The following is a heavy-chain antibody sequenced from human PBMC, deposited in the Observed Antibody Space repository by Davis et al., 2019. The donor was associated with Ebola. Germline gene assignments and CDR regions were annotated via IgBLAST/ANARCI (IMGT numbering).Heavy chain of an antibody. D-gene: IGHD4-17*01. V-gene: IGHV3-48*03. J-gene: IGHJ6*02. CDR3: AKFGYGDYPDLLYYYYYYGMDV. Sequence: GGSLRLSCAASGFTFSSYEMNWVRQAPGKGLEWVSYISSSGSTIYYADSVKGRFTISRDNSKNTLYLQMNSLRAEDTAVYYCAKFGYGDYPDLLYYYYYYGMDVWGQGTTVTVSS. CDR1: GFTFSSYE. CDR2: ISSSGSTI.